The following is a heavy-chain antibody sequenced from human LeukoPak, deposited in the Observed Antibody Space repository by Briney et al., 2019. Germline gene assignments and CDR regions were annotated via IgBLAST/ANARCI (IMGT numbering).Heavy chain of an antibody. D-gene: IGHD6-13*01. CDR2: ISGSGGST. CDR1: GFTFSSYA. V-gene: IGHV3-23*01. CDR3: AKDSSSWYVTSFFFDY. J-gene: IGHJ4*02. Sequence: GGSLRLSCAASGFTFSSYAMSWVRQAPGKGLEWVSAISGSGGSTYYADSVKGRFTISRDNSKNTLYLQMNSLRAEDTAVYYCAKDSSSWYVTSFFFDYWGQGTLVTVPS.